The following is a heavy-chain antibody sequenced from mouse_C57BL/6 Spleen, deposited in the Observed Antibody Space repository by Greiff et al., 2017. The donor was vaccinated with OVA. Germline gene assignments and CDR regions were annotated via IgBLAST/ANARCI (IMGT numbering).Heavy chain of an antibody. CDR2: IDPSDSYT. D-gene: IGHD2-1*01. CDR3: ARIYYGNYGAMDY. V-gene: IGHV1-50*01. CDR1: GYTFTSYW. J-gene: IGHJ4*01. Sequence: QVHVKQPGAELVKPGASVKLSCKASGYTFTSYWMQWVKQRPGQGLEWIGEIDPSDSYTNYNQKFKGKATLTVDTSSSTAYMQLSSLTSEDSAVYYCARIYYGNYGAMDYWGQGTSVTVSS.